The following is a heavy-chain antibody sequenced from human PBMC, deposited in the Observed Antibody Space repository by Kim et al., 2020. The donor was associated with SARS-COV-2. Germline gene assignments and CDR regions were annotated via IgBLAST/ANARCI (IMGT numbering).Heavy chain of an antibody. J-gene: IGHJ3*02. CDR3: ARDPDRSSGWYDAFDI. Sequence: GGSLRLSCAASGFTFSSYAMHWVRQAPGKGLEWVAVISYDGSNKYYADSVKGRFTISRDNSKNTLYLQMNSLRAEDTAVYYCARDPDRSSGWYDAFDIWG. D-gene: IGHD6-13*01. CDR1: GFTFSSYA. CDR2: ISYDGSNK. V-gene: IGHV3-30-3*01.